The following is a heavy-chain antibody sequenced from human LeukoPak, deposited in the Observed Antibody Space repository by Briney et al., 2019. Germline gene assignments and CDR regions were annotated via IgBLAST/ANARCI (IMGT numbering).Heavy chain of an antibody. D-gene: IGHD6-13*01. J-gene: IGHJ4*02. V-gene: IGHV1-18*01. CDR1: GYTFTSYG. CDR2: VSAYNGNT. Sequence: ASVKVSCKASGYTFTSYGISWVRQTPGQGLEWMGWVSAYNGNTNNALKLQGRVTMTTDTSTSTAYMELRSLRSDDTAVYYCARAAAAGNRRSDFDYWGQGTLVTVSS. CDR3: ARAAAAGNRRSDFDY.